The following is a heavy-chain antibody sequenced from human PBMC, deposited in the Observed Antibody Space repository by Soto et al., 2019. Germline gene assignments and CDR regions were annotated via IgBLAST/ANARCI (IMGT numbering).Heavy chain of an antibody. Sequence: GSVKVSCKASGYPFTSYYMHWVRQAPGQGLEWMGIINPSGGSTSYAQKFQGRVTMTRDTSTSTVYMELSRLRSEDTAVYYCARQMIVVVITTRGYGMDVWGQGTTVTVSS. J-gene: IGHJ6*01. V-gene: IGHV1-46*01. CDR2: INPSGGST. D-gene: IGHD3-22*01. CDR1: GYPFTSYY. CDR3: ARQMIVVVITTRGYGMDV.